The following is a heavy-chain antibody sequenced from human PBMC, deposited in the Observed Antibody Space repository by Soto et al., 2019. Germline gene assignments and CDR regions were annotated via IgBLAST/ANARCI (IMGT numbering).Heavy chain of an antibody. CDR3: ARDHGLYYDFWSGYRTHYGMDV. V-gene: IGHV3-7*01. CDR1: GFTFSSYW. CDR2: IKQDGSEK. Sequence: PGGSLRLSCAASGFTFSSYWMSWVRQAPGKGLEWVANIKQDGSEKYYVDSVKGRFTISRDNAKNSLYLQMNSLRAEDTAVYYCARDHGLYYDFWSGYRTHYGMDVWGQGTTVTVSS. J-gene: IGHJ6*02. D-gene: IGHD3-3*01.